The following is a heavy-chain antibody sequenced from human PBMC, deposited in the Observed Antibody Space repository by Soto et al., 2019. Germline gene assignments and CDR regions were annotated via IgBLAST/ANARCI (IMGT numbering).Heavy chain of an antibody. D-gene: IGHD5-18*01. Sequence: QVQLVQSGAEVKKPGSSVKVSCKASGGTFSNYAISWVRQAPGQGLEWMGGIIPIFGTANYAQKFQGRVTITADESTSTAYMELSSLRSEDTAVYYCARGAQGGGGLLFDYWGQGTLVTVSS. J-gene: IGHJ4*02. CDR1: GGTFSNYA. CDR3: ARGAQGGGGLLFDY. CDR2: IIPIFGTA. V-gene: IGHV1-69*01.